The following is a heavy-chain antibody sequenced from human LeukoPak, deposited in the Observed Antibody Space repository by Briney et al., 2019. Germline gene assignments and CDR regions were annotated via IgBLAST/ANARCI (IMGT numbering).Heavy chain of an antibody. D-gene: IGHD3-10*01. CDR2: IYSGGST. CDR1: GFTVSSNY. J-gene: IGHJ3*02. Sequence: GGSLRLSCAASGFTVSSNYMSWVRQAPGKGLEWVPVIYSGGSTYYADSVKGRFTISRDNSKNTLYLQMNSLRAEDTAVYYCARLDYYGSVRDAFDIWGQGTMVTVSS. V-gene: IGHV3-53*01. CDR3: ARLDYYGSVRDAFDI.